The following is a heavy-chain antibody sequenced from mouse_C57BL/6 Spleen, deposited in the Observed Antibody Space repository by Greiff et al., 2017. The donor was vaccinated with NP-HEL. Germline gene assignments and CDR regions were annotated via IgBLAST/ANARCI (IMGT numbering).Heavy chain of an antibody. Sequence: VQLQQPGTELVKPGASVKLSCKASGYTFTSYWMHWVKQRPGQGLEWIGNINPSNGGTNYNEKFKSKATLTVAKSSRTAYMQLSSLTSEDSAVYYCALDSSGYGYYFDYWGQGTTLTVSS. J-gene: IGHJ2*01. V-gene: IGHV1-53*01. CDR2: INPSNGGT. CDR3: ALDSSGYGYYFDY. D-gene: IGHD3-2*02. CDR1: GYTFTSYW.